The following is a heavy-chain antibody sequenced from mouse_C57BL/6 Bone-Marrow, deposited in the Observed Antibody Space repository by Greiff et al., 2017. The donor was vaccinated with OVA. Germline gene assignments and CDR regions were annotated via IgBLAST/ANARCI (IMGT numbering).Heavy chain of an antibody. CDR1: GYTFTSYG. J-gene: IGHJ2*01. Sequence: VQLQQSGAELARPGASVKLSCKASGYTFTSYGISWVKQRTGQGLEWIGEIYPRSGNTYYNEKFKGKATLTADKSSSTAYMELRSLRSEDSAVYFCARGGDWEGYFDYSGQGATLTVSS. D-gene: IGHD4-1*01. CDR3: ARGGDWEGYFDY. CDR2: IYPRSGNT. V-gene: IGHV1-81*01.